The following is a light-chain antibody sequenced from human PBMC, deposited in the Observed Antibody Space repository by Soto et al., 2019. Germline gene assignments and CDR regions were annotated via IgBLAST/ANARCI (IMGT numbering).Light chain of an antibody. V-gene: IGLV1-51*01. J-gene: IGLJ2*01. CDR2: DSN. Sequence: QAVVTQPPSVSAAPGQRVTISCSGTSSNIGNNYVSWYQQLPGTAPKLLIYDSNKRPSGIPDRFSGSKSGTSATLDITGLQTVDEADYFCATWDSSLRGVVFGGATKLTVL. CDR1: SSNIGNNY. CDR3: ATWDSSLRGVV.